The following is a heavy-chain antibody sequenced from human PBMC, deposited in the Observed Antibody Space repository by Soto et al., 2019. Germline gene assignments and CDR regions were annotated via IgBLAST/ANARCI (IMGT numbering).Heavy chain of an antibody. Sequence: QVQLVQSGAEVKKPGASVKVSCKSSGYTFTSYGISWVRQAPGQGLEWMGWISPYNGNTNYAQKFQGRFTMTTDTSTSTAYMELRRLTSDDTAVYYGARDDESSSWDRYFDYGGQGTLVPVSS. CDR2: ISPYNGNT. D-gene: IGHD6-13*01. J-gene: IGHJ4*02. CDR1: GYTFTSYG. V-gene: IGHV1-18*01. CDR3: ARDDESSSWDRYFDY.